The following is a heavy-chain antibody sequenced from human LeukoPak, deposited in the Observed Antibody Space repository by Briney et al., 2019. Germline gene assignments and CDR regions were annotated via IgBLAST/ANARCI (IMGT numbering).Heavy chain of an antibody. CDR2: ISSSGSTI. D-gene: IGHD3-22*01. V-gene: IGHV3-11*04. CDR3: ARQYYDSSGYRYLDY. Sequence: GGSLRLSCAASGFTFSDYYMSCIRQAPGKGLQWASYISSSGSTIYYADSVKGRFTISRDSAKNSLYLQMNSLRPEDTAVYYCARQYYDSSGYRYLDYWGQGTLVTVSS. J-gene: IGHJ4*02. CDR1: GFTFSDYY.